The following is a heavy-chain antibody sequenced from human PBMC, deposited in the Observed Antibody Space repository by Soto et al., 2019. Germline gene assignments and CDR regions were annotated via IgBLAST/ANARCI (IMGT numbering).Heavy chain of an antibody. CDR2: LYIGSTA. Sequence: EMQLVESGGALVQPGGSLRLTCAASGFSVGHNYMSWVRQSPEKGLEWVSALYIGSTAYYTDSVRGRFTISKDNVKNTLYLQMDSLRADDTATYYCVGMRGADNWFDPWGQGTPVTVSS. V-gene: IGHV3-53*01. CDR1: GFSVGHNY. CDR3: VGMRGADNWFDP. J-gene: IGHJ5*02.